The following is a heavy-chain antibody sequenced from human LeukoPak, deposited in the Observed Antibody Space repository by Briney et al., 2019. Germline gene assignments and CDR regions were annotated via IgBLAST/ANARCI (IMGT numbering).Heavy chain of an antibody. CDR3: ARQWAPHIVVVPAAAFDI. CDR2: IYHSGST. Sequence: SETLSLTCTVSGGSISSSSYYWGWIRQPPGKGLEWIGSIYHSGSTYYNPSLKSRVTISVDTSKNQFSLKLSSVTAADTAVYCCARQWAPHIVVVPAAAFDIWGQGTMVTVAS. J-gene: IGHJ3*02. CDR1: GGSISSSSYY. V-gene: IGHV4-39*01. D-gene: IGHD2-2*01.